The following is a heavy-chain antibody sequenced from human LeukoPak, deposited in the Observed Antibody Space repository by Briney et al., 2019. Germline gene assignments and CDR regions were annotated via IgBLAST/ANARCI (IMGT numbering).Heavy chain of an antibody. CDR3: AKDEADERVRGVIVTSPAGSY. Sequence: QPGGSLRLSCAASGFTFSSYAMSWVRQAPGKGLEWVSGISGSGGSTYYGDSGKGRFTISRDNSKNTLYLQMNSVRAEDTAIYYCAKDEADERVRGVIVTSPAGSYWGQGTLVTVSS. D-gene: IGHD3-10*01. CDR1: GFTFSSYA. V-gene: IGHV3-23*01. CDR2: ISGSGGST. J-gene: IGHJ4*02.